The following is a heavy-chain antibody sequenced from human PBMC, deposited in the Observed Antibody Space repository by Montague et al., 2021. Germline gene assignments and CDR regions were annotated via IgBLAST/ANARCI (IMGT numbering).Heavy chain of an antibody. V-gene: IGHV3-74*01. Sequence: SLRLSGAASGFTFSRYWMHWVRQAPGKGLVWVSRINSDGSSTSYADSVKGRFTISRDNAKNTLYLQMNSLRAEDTAVYYCARQATVTTEVGWNYFDYWGQGTLVTVSS. CDR2: INSDGSST. CDR1: GFTFSRYW. CDR3: ARQATVTTEVGWNYFDY. J-gene: IGHJ4*02. D-gene: IGHD4-17*01.